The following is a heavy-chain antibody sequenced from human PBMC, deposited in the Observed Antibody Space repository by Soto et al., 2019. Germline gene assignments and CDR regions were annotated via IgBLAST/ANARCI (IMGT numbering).Heavy chain of an antibody. V-gene: IGHV4-59*08. CDR1: GGSMSSYY. J-gene: IGHJ4*02. Sequence: SETLSLTCIVSGGSMSSYYWGWFRQPPGKGLEWIGYIYYTGTTTYHPSLKSRVTISIDTPRNQFSLKLNSVTAADTAVYYCASLGGYHQALARGGQEPLSTASS. D-gene: IGHD3-22*01. CDR2: IYYTGTT. CDR3: ASLGGYHQALAR.